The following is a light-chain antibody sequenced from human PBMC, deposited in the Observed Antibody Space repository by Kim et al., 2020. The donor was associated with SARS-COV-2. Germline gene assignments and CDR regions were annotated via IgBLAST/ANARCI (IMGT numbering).Light chain of an antibody. V-gene: IGLV9-49*01. CDR3: GADHGSGSNFVWV. CDR2: VGTGGIVG. J-gene: IGLJ3*02. Sequence: CTLSRGYSKYKVDWYQHGPGKGPRFVMRVGTGGIVGSKGDGIPDRFSVLGSGLNRYLTIKNIQEEDESDYHCGADHGSGSNFVWVFGGGTQLTVL. CDR1: RGYSKYK.